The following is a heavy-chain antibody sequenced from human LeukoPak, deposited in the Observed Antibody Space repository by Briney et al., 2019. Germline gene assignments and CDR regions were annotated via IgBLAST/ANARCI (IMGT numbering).Heavy chain of an antibody. J-gene: IGHJ5*02. CDR1: GFTLSDYY. V-gene: IGHV3-11*01. CDR3: ARDSSPTTYYDFWSGFRPHWFDP. D-gene: IGHD3-3*01. Sequence: GGSLRLSCAASGFTLSDYYMSWIRQAPGKGLEWVSYISSSGSTIYYADSVKGRFTIPRDNAKNSLYLQMNSLRAEDTAVYYCARDSSPTTYYDFWSGFRPHWFDPWGQGTLVTVSS. CDR2: ISSSGSTI.